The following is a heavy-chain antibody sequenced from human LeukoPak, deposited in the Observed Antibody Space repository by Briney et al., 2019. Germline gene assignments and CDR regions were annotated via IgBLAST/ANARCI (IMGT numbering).Heavy chain of an antibody. D-gene: IGHD4-23*01. Sequence: GGSLRLSCAASGFTFSSYDMSWVRQAPGKGLEWVSVISGGGGSTDYAESVKGRFTISRDNSKNTLYLQMNSLRAEDTAVYYCAGSPLKYVSNPRFDYWGQGTLVTVSS. V-gene: IGHV3-23*01. CDR2: ISGGGGST. CDR1: GFTFSSYD. J-gene: IGHJ4*02. CDR3: AGSPLKYVSNPRFDY.